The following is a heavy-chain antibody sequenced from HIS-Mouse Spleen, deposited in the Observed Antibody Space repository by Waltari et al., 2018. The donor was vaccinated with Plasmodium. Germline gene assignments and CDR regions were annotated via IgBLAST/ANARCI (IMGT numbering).Heavy chain of an antibody. Sequence: QVQLVQSGAEVKKPGASVKVSCKASGYTFTGYYMHWVRQAPGQGLEWVGWINHNRGGTNYAQKFQGRVTMTRDTSISTAYMELSRLRSDDTAVYYCARVLGYKAAAGTFVEYFQHWGQGTLVTVSS. CDR2: INHNRGGT. CDR1: GYTFTGYY. V-gene: IGHV1-2*02. D-gene: IGHD6-13*01. J-gene: IGHJ1*01. CDR3: ARVLGYKAAAGTFVEYFQH.